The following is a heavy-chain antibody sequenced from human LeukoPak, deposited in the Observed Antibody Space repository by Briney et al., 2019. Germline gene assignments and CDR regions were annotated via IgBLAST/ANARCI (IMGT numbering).Heavy chain of an antibody. CDR3: ARSTYYYDSSGSDAFDI. CDR2: IYYSGST. Sequence: SETLSLTCTVSGGSISSYYWSWIRQPPGKGLEWIGYIYYSGSTNYNPSLKGRVTISVDTSKNQFSLKLSSVTAADTAVYYCARSTYYYDSSGSDAFDIWGQGTMVTVSS. V-gene: IGHV4-59*01. J-gene: IGHJ3*02. D-gene: IGHD3-22*01. CDR1: GGSISSYY.